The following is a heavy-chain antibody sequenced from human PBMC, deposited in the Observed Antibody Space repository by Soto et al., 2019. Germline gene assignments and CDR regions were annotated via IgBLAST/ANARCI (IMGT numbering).Heavy chain of an antibody. V-gene: IGHV1-18*01. J-gene: IGHJ4*02. Sequence: ASVKVSCKASGYTFTSYGISWVRQAPGQGLEWMGWISAYNGNTNYAQKVQGRVTMTTDASTSTAYMELRSLRSDDTAVYYCARGVMEYQLLQNFDYWGQGTLVTVSS. CDR1: GYTFTSYG. CDR3: ARGVMEYQLLQNFDY. D-gene: IGHD2-2*01. CDR2: ISAYNGNT.